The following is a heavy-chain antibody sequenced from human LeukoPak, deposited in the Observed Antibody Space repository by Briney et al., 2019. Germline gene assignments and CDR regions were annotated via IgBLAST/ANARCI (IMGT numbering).Heavy chain of an antibody. CDR1: GFTFSHAW. CDR3: TTDDSGDYLR. CDR2: IKSTTDGGTI. J-gene: IGHJ4*02. Sequence: GGSLRLSCAASGFTFSHAWMSWVRQAPGKWPEWVGRIKSTTDGGTIDYAAPVKGRFTISRDDPKNTLYLQMSSLKTEDTGVYYCTTDDSGDYLRWGQGTLVTVSS. V-gene: IGHV3-15*01. D-gene: IGHD4-17*01.